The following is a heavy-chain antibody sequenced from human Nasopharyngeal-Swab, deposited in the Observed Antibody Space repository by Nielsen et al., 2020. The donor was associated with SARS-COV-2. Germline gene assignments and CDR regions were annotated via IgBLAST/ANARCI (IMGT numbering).Heavy chain of an antibody. Sequence: SETLSLTCTVSGASISNYYWSWIRQPPGKGLEWLGSIYYSGDTNYNPSFKSRVVISIDTSKNQFTLELSAVTAEDTAIYYCERRYNSGWYGWFDPWGQGTPVTVSS. CDR2: IYYSGDT. V-gene: IGHV4-59*08. J-gene: IGHJ5*02. D-gene: IGHD6-19*01. CDR1: GASISNYY. CDR3: ERRYNSGWYGWFDP.